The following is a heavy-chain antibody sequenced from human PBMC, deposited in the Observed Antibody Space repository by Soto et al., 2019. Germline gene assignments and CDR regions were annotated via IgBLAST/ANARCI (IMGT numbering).Heavy chain of an antibody. CDR1: GFTFSSYG. D-gene: IGHD2-8*02. J-gene: IGHJ4*02. CDR2: ISKEGSVK. Sequence: QVQLVESGGGVVQPGRSLRLSCAASGFTFSSYGMHWVRQAPGKGLEWVAVISKEGSVKYYADSVKGRFTISRDNSKNTLYLQMNSLGAEDTAAYYCTGEVASGYWGQGTLVTVSS. V-gene: IGHV3-30*03. CDR3: TGEVASGY.